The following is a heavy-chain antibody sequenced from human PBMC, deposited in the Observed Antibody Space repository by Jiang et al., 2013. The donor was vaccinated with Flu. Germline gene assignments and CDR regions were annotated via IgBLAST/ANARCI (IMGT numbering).Heavy chain of an antibody. V-gene: IGHV3-30*18. D-gene: IGHD6-13*01. CDR1: GFTFSSYG. Sequence: AASGFTFSSYGMHWVRQAPGKGLEWVAVISYDGSNKYYADSVKGRFTISRDNSKNTLYLQMNSLRAEDTAVYYCAKDFPGIAAAGTPINDAFDIWGQGTMVTVSS. CDR2: ISYDGSNK. J-gene: IGHJ3*02. CDR3: AKDFPGIAAAGTPINDAFDI.